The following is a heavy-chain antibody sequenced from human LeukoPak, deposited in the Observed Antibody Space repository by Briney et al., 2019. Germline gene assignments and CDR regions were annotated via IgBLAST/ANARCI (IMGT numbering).Heavy chain of an antibody. CDR3: ARGLRFLEPYYFDY. D-gene: IGHD3-3*01. V-gene: IGHV3-21*01. Sequence: GGSLRLSCAASGFTFSSYSMNWVRQAPGEGLEWVSSISSSSSYIYYADSVKGRFTISRDNAKNSLYLQMNSLRAEDTAVYYCARGLRFLEPYYFDYWGQGTLVTVSS. J-gene: IGHJ4*02. CDR1: GFTFSSYS. CDR2: ISSSSSYI.